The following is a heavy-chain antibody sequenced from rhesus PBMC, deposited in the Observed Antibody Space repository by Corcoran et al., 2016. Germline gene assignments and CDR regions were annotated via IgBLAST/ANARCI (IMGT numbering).Heavy chain of an antibody. CDR3: AKDLYSSWSGLDS. Sequence: EVQLVETGGGLVQPGGSLKLSCAASGFTFSSYGMSWVRQAPGKGLEWVSAFNSGGGSTYYADSVKGRFTISRENSKNTLSLQMNSLRAEDTAVYYCAKDLYSSWSGLDSWGQGVVVTVSS. V-gene: IGHV3S5*01. J-gene: IGHJ6*01. CDR1: GFTFSSYG. D-gene: IGHD6-13*01. CDR2: FNSGGGST.